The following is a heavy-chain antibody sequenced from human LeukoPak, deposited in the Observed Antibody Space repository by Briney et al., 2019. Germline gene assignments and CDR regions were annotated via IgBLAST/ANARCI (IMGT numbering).Heavy chain of an antibody. J-gene: IGHJ4*02. Sequence: GRSLRLSCAASGFTFSTYAMHWVRQAPGKGLEYVSAISTNGDSTYYADSVKGRFTISRDNSKNTLFLQMGSLRADDMAVYYCARWGSTSCYDYWGQGTLVTVSS. V-gene: IGHV3-64*02. D-gene: IGHD2-2*01. CDR2: ISTNGDST. CDR3: ARWGSTSCYDY. CDR1: GFTFSTYA.